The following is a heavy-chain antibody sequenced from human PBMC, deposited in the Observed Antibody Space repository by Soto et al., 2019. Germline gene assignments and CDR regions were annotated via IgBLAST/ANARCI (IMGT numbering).Heavy chain of an antibody. CDR1: GFTLSNYW. D-gene: IGHD3-10*01. Sequence: EVQLVESGGGLVQPGGSLRLSCAASGFTLSNYWMHWVRQAPGKGLVWVSRIKSDGSSISYADSVKGRFTISRDNARNTLYLQMNSLRAEDTAVYYCAREGFSGSGSYIQGDYWGQGTLVTVSS. V-gene: IGHV3-74*01. CDR3: AREGFSGSGSYIQGDY. J-gene: IGHJ4*02. CDR2: IKSDGSSI.